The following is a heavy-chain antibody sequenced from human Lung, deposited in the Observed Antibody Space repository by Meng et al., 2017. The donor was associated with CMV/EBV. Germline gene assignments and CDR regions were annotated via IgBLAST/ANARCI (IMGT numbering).Heavy chain of an antibody. Sequence: SXTXSLXCAVYGGSLSSYYWGWIRQPPGKGLEWIGEINHSGSTNYNPSLKSRVTISVDTSKNQFSLKLSSVTAADTAVYYCARGYWNYVGVFDYWAQGTLVTVSS. D-gene: IGHD1-7*01. V-gene: IGHV4-34*01. CDR3: ARGYWNYVGVFDY. CDR1: GGSLSSYY. CDR2: INHSGST. J-gene: IGHJ4*02.